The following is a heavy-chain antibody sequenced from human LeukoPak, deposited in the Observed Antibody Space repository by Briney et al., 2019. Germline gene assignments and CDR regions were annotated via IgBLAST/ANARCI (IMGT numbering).Heavy chain of an antibody. CDR2: FDPEDGET. CDR3: ARVKMGYQLLYYYYGMDV. CDR1: GYTFTGYY. V-gene: IGHV1-24*01. J-gene: IGHJ6*02. D-gene: IGHD2-2*01. Sequence: GASVKVSCKASGYTFTGYYMHWVRQAPGKGLEWMGGFDPEDGETIYAQKFQGRVTMTRNTSISTAYMELSSLRSEDTAVYYCARVKMGYQLLYYYYGMDVWGQGTTVTVSS.